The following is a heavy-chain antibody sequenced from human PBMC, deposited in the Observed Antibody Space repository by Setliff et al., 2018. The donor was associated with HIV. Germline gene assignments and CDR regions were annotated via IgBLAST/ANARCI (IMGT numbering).Heavy chain of an antibody. J-gene: IGHJ5*01. CDR2: IYGGGST. CDR1: GDSIGTYS. CDR3: ARRAVQDGSVTSSNWSES. V-gene: IGHV4-4*09. Sequence: PSETLSLTCAVSGDSIGTYSWHWIRQPPGKGLEWIGYIYGGGSTGYNPSLTSRVTMSADTPNNRFALKLSSVTAADTAVYYCARRAVQDGSVTSSNWSESWGQGTLVTVSS. D-gene: IGHD2-2*01.